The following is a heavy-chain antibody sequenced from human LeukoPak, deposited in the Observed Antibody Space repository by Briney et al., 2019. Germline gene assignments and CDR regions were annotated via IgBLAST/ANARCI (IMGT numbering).Heavy chain of an antibody. Sequence: SETLSLTCSVSGGSISRDTYYWSSIRQPPGKRLARLGTIYYSGTAYYNPSLKRPVTMFVDTSKHQFSLKLTSVTATDTAVYYSARFLDNGDYFDHWGPGSLVTVSS. CDR3: ARFLDNGDYFDH. J-gene: IGHJ4*02. CDR1: GGSISRDTYY. CDR2: IYYSGTA. V-gene: IGHV4-39*01. D-gene: IGHD4-17*01.